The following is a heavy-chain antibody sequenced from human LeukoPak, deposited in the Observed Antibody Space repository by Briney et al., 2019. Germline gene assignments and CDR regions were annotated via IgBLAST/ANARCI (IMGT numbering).Heavy chain of an antibody. CDR2: IYYSGST. V-gene: IGHV4-59*08. CDR3: ARQPTYLDYGDYGGHWFDP. D-gene: IGHD4-17*01. J-gene: IGHJ5*02. CDR1: GGSISRDY. Sequence: SETLSLTCSVSGGSISRDYWSWIRQPPGKGLEWIGYIYYSGSTNYNPSLKSRVTISVATSKNQFSLKLSSVTAADTAVYYCARQPTYLDYGDYGGHWFDPWGQGTLVTVSS.